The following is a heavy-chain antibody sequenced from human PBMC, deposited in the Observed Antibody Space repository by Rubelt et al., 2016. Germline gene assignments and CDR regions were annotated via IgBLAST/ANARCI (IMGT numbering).Heavy chain of an antibody. Sequence: QVQLQQWGAGLLKPSETLSVNCAVYGGSFSGYFWNWIRQPPGKGLEWIGEINHSGSTNYNPSLKSRVSISVDTSKNQFSLKLRSGTAAETAGYYCARCERCSGGSCKYYFDYWGQGTLVTVSS. CDR1: GGSFSGYF. CDR3: ARCERCSGGSCKYYFDY. V-gene: IGHV4-34*02. J-gene: IGHJ4*02. D-gene: IGHD2-15*01. CDR2: INHSGST.